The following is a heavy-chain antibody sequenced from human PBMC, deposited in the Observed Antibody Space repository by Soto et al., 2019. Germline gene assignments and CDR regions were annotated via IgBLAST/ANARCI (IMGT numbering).Heavy chain of an antibody. CDR2: VYYSGSS. Sequence: TLSLTFTVSGDSMTSGGYYWSWIRQQPGKGLEWIGYVYYSGSSDYNPSLKSRVTISVDTSKNQFSLKLSSVTAADTAVYYCARTYCSGGSCYSYYFDYWGQGTLVTVSS. J-gene: IGHJ4*02. CDR3: ARTYCSGGSCYSYYFDY. CDR1: GDSMTSGGYY. D-gene: IGHD2-15*01. V-gene: IGHV4-31*03.